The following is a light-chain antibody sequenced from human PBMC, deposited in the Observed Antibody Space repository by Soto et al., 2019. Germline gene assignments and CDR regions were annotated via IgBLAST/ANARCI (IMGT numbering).Light chain of an antibody. Sequence: EIVLTQSPATLSLSPGERPTLPCRAIQRVRTHLAWYHQKPGQAPRLLIYDAFNRATGIPGRFSGSGSGTDFTLTISSLEPEDFAVYYCQQRSNWPWTFGQGTKVEIK. CDR1: QRVRTH. V-gene: IGKV3-11*01. CDR2: DAF. CDR3: QQRSNWPWT. J-gene: IGKJ1*01.